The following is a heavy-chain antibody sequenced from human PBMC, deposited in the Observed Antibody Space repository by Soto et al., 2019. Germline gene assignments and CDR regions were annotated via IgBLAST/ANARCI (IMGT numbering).Heavy chain of an antibody. CDR1: GYTFTSYA. Sequence: EASVKVSCKASGYTFTSYAMHWVRQAPGQRLEWMGWINAGNGNTKYSQKFQGRVTITRDTSASTAYMELSSLRSEDTAVYYCARVWVLVPAGVSPPPYFQHWGQGTLVTVSS. J-gene: IGHJ1*01. CDR3: ARVWVLVPAGVSPPPYFQH. V-gene: IGHV1-3*01. CDR2: INAGNGNT. D-gene: IGHD2-2*01.